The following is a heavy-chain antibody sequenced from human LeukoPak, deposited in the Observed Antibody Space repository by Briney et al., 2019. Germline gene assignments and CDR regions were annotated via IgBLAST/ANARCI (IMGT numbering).Heavy chain of an antibody. CDR1: GGSFSGYY. CDR2: INHSGST. CDR3: ARGSEDGPSRKQQLVLIDYYYGMDV. V-gene: IGHV4-34*01. J-gene: IGHJ6*04. D-gene: IGHD6-13*01. Sequence: SETLSLTCAVYGGSFSGYYWSWIRQPPGKGLEWIGEINHSGSTNYNPSLKSRVTISVDTSKNQFSLKLSSVTAADTAVYYCARGSEDGPSRKQQLVLIDYYYGMDVWGKGTTVTVSS.